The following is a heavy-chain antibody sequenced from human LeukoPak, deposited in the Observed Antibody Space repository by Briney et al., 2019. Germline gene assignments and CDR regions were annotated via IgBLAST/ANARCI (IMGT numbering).Heavy chain of an antibody. Sequence: ASLKVSCKPSGYTFTSYHIHWVRQAPGRALEWVGVITPSGDYTSCAQRFQGRVTMTRDTSTSTVYVEPGSPTSQDTAVYYCVRAGRDAFTPFDFWGQGTVVTVSS. CDR3: VRAGRDAFTPFDF. CDR2: ITPSGDYT. CDR1: GYTFTSYH. V-gene: IGHV1-46*01. J-gene: IGHJ4*02. D-gene: IGHD5-24*01.